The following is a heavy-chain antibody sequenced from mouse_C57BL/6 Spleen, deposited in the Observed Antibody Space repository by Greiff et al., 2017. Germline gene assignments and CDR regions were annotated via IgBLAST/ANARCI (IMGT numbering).Heavy chain of an antibody. J-gene: IGHJ3*01. CDR1: GFTFSDYG. V-gene: IGHV5-17*01. CDR2: ISSGSSTI. D-gene: IGHD2-2*01. Sequence: EVKLQESGGGLVKPGGSLKLSCAASGFTFSDYGMHWVRQAPEKGLEWVAYISSGSSTIYYADTVKGRFTISKDNAKNSLCLQMTRLSSEDTAIYSCARQWLEGFAYWGQGTLVTVSA. CDR3: ARQWLEGFAY.